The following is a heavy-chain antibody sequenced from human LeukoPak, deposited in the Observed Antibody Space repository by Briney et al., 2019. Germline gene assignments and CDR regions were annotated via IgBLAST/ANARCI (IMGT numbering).Heavy chain of an antibody. V-gene: IGHV4-39*01. Sequence: KPSETLSLTCTVSGGSISSGGYYWVWVRQPPGKGLEWIGSVHDRGYIDYTPSLKIRVTMSVDTSENQFSLRLSSVTAADTAMYYCARHVGGPNASDAFDIWGQGTMVTVSS. D-gene: IGHD1-26*01. CDR3: ARHVGGPNASDAFDI. J-gene: IGHJ3*02. CDR1: GGSISSGGYY. CDR2: VHDRGYI.